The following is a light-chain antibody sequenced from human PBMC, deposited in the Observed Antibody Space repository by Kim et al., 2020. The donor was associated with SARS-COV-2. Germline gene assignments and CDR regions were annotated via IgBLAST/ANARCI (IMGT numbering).Light chain of an antibody. J-gene: IGLJ2*01. CDR1: SGGIDANY. CDR3: QSYNRDNVI. Sequence: GKAVPIPCTRSSGGIDANYGQWYQQRPGGVPTTVIYEDDQRPSGVSDRFSGSIDNSSNSASLTISGLRTEDEADYYCQSYNRDNVIFGGGTQLTVL. V-gene: IGLV6-57*03. CDR2: EDD.